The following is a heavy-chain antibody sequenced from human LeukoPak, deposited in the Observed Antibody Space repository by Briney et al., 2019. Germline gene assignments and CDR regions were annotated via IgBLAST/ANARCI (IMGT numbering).Heavy chain of an antibody. CDR1: GGSFSGYY. CDR2: INHSGST. D-gene: IGHD3-10*01. CDR3: ARVRLVVRGVTPPTNWFDP. J-gene: IGHJ5*02. Sequence: SETLSLTCAVYGGSFSGYYWSWIRQPPGKGLEWIGEINHSGSTNYNPSLKSRVTISVDTSKNQFSLKLSSVTAADTAVYYCARVRLVVRGVTPPTNWFDPWGQGTLVTVSS. V-gene: IGHV4-34*01.